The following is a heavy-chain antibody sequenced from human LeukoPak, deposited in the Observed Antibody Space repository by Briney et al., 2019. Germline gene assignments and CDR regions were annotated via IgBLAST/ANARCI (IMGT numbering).Heavy chain of an antibody. CDR1: GGSFSGYY. Sequence: SETLSLTCAVYGGSFSGYYWSWIRQPPGKGLEWIGEINHSGSTNYNPSLKSRVTISVDTSKNQFSLKLSSVTAADTAVYYCARHEQVPGHYDILTGYYVPSPFDYWGQGTLVTVSS. J-gene: IGHJ4*02. D-gene: IGHD3-9*01. CDR3: ARHEQVPGHYDILTGYYVPSPFDY. CDR2: INHSGST. V-gene: IGHV4-34*01.